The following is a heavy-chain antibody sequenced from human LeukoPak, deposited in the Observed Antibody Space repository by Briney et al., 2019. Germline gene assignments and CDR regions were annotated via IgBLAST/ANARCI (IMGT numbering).Heavy chain of an antibody. CDR1: GGSISSGGYY. CDR3: ARGLIPYFDY. Sequence: SQTLSLTCTVSGGSISSGGYYWSWIRQRPGKGLEWIGYIYYSGSTYYNPSLKSRVTISVDTSKNQFSLKLSSMTAADTAVYYCARGLIPYFDYWGQGTLVTVSS. CDR2: IYYSGST. V-gene: IGHV4-31*03. J-gene: IGHJ4*02. D-gene: IGHD2-21*01.